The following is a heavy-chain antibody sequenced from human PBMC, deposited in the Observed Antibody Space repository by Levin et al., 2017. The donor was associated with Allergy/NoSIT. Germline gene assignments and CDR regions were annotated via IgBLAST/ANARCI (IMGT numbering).Heavy chain of an antibody. D-gene: IGHD6-6*01. Sequence: SVKVSCKASGGTFSSYAISWVRQAPGQGLEWMGGIIPIFGTANYAQKFQGRVTITADESTSTAYMELSSLRSEDTAVYYCARALTPSYSSSHLGGMDGWGQGTTVTVSS. J-gene: IGHJ6*02. CDR2: IIPIFGTA. CDR3: ARALTPSYSSSHLGGMDG. V-gene: IGHV1-69*13. CDR1: GGTFSSYA.